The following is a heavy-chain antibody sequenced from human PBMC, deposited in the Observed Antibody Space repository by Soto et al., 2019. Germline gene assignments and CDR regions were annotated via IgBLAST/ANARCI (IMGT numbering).Heavy chain of an antibody. CDR3: VRCSGGSCYFDY. D-gene: IGHD2-15*01. CDR1: GYTLTELS. CDR2: FDPEDGET. V-gene: IGHV1-24*01. J-gene: IGHJ4*02. Sequence: ASVKVSCKVSGYTLTELSMHWVRQAPGKGLEWMGGFDPEDGETIYAQKFQGRVTMTTDTSTSTAYMELRSLRSDDTAVYYCVRCSGGSCYFDYWGQGTLVTVSS.